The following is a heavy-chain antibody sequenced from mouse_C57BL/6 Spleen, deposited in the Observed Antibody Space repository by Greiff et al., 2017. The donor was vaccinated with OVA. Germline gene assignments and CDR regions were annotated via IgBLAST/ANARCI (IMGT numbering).Heavy chain of an antibody. V-gene: IGHV5-9*01. D-gene: IGHD2-3*01. Sequence: EVQGVESGGGLVKPGGSLKLSCAASGFTFSSYTMSWVRQTPEKRLEWVATISGGGGNTYYPDSVKGRFTISRDNAKNTLYLQMSSLRSEDTALYYCARRNNDGYYAMDYWGQGTSVTVSS. CDR1: GFTFSSYT. CDR2: ISGGGGNT. J-gene: IGHJ4*01. CDR3: ARRNNDGYYAMDY.